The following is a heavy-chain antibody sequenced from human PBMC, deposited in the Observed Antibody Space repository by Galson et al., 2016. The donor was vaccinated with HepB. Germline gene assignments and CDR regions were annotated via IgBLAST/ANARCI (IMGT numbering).Heavy chain of an antibody. CDR3: ARGDMRVACTVGNWFDP. CDR1: GFTFSTYA. D-gene: IGHD6-19*01. J-gene: IGHJ5*02. CDR2: ISYDGSNR. Sequence: SLRLSCAASGFTFSTYAMHWVRQAPGKGLEWVAVISYDGSNRYYANSVKGRFTISRDNSKNTLYLPMHGLGVGGTAVYYCARGDMRVACTVGNWFDPWDQGTLVTDSS. V-gene: IGHV3-30-3*01.